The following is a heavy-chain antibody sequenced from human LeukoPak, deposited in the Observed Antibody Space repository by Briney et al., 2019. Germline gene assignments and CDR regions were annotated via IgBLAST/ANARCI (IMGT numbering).Heavy chain of an antibody. CDR2: TYYRSKWYI. D-gene: IGHD4-17*01. V-gene: IGHV6-1*01. CDR1: GDSVSSSGVA. J-gene: IGHJ4*02. CDR3: AKEGPYGATPYYFDY. Sequence: SQTLSLTCAISGDSVSSSGVAWNWIRQSPSRGLEWLGRTYYRSKWYIDYAESVKSRITINPDTSKNQFSLQLNSVTPEDTAVYYCAKEGPYGATPYYFDYWGQGTLLTVSS.